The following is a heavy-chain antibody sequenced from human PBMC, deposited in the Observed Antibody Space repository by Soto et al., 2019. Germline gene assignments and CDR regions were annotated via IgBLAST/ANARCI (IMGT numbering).Heavy chain of an antibody. J-gene: IGHJ4*02. CDR1: GFSFNSFN. V-gene: IGHV3-21*01. D-gene: IGHD2-8*01. Sequence: LRLSCLASGFSFNSFNMNWIRRAPGRGLEWVASISVSGDNIYYGDSMQGRFTISRDNSKRSVFLDLNSLRVEDTAVYYCARDLGLLKSMFDYWGQGTLVTVSS. CDR3: ARDLGLLKSMFDY. CDR2: ISVSGDNI.